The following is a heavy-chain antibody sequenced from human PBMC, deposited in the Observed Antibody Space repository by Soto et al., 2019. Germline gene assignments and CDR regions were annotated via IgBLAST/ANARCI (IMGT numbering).Heavy chain of an antibody. V-gene: IGHV4-30-4*01. Sequence: PSETLSLTCTVSGGSISSGDYYWSWIRQPPGKGLEWIGYIYYSGSTYYNPSLKSRVTISVDTSKNQFSLKLSSVTAADTAVYYCARDLGGYSGYDYYYYYGMDVWGQGTTVTVSS. CDR2: IYYSGST. D-gene: IGHD5-12*01. J-gene: IGHJ6*02. CDR1: GGSISSGDYY. CDR3: ARDLGGYSGYDYYYYYGMDV.